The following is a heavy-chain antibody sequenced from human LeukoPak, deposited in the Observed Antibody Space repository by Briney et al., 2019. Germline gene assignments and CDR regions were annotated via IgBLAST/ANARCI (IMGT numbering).Heavy chain of an antibody. CDR2: INAGNGNT. V-gene: IGHV1-3*01. J-gene: IGHJ4*02. CDR3: ARFPDRMVRGVLYYFDY. Sequence: ASVKVSCKASGGTFSSYAISWVRQAPGQRLEWMGWINAGNGNTKYSQKFQGRVTITRDTSASTAYMELSSLRSEDTAVYYCARFPDRMVRGVLYYFDYWGQGTLVTVSS. CDR1: GGTFSSYA. D-gene: IGHD3-10*01.